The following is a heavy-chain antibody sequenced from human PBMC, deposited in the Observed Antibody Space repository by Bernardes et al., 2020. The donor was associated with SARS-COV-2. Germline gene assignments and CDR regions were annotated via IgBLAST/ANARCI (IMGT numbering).Heavy chain of an antibody. CDR3: ARDYYDFWSGYYNAFGGYGMDV. J-gene: IGHJ6*02. V-gene: IGHV4-59*01. CDR1: GGSISSYY. CDR2: IYYSGST. D-gene: IGHD3-3*01. Sequence: SEPLSLTCTVSGGSISSYYWSWIRQPPGKGLEWIGYIYYSGSTNYNPSLKSRVTISVDTAKNQFSLKLSSVTAADTAVYYCARDYYDFWSGYYNAFGGYGMDVWGQGTTVTVSS.